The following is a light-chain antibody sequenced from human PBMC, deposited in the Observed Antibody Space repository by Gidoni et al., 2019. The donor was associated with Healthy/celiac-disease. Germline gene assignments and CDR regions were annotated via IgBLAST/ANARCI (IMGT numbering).Light chain of an antibody. CDR3: QPYGTSPGT. J-gene: IGKJ1*01. Sequence: EIVLTQSPDTLSLSPGERATLSCRASQNVTSSYLAWYQQEPGQAPRLLIFGSSTRATGIPDRFSGSGSGTDFTLTISRLEPEDFAVYFCQPYGTSPGTFGQGTKVEIK. CDR2: GSS. CDR1: QNVTSSY. V-gene: IGKV3-20*01.